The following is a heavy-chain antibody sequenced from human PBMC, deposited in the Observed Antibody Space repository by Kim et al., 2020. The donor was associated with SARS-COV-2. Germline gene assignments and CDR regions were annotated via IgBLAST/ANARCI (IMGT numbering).Heavy chain of an antibody. J-gene: IGHJ6*02. CDR3: ATSRGVLRFLECYYYGMDV. D-gene: IGHD3-3*01. V-gene: IGHV4-34*01. CDR1: GGSFSGYY. Sequence: SETLSLTCAVYGGSFSGYYWSWIRQPPGKGLEWIGEINHSGSTNYNPSLKSRVTISVDTSKNQFSLKLSSVTAADTAVYYCATSRGVLRFLECYYYGMDVWGQGTTVTVSS. CDR2: INHSGST.